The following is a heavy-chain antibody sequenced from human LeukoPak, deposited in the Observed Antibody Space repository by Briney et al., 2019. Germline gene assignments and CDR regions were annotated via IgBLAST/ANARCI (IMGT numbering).Heavy chain of an antibody. Sequence: ASVQVSCKASGYTFTTYYIHWVRQAPGQGLEWMGIINPSGGSTSYAQKFQGRVTVTRDTSTSTVYMELSSLRSEDTAIYYCARSQWLHYWGQGTLVTVSS. CDR3: ARSQWLHY. CDR2: INPSGGST. D-gene: IGHD6-19*01. CDR1: GYTFTTYY. J-gene: IGHJ4*02. V-gene: IGHV1-46*01.